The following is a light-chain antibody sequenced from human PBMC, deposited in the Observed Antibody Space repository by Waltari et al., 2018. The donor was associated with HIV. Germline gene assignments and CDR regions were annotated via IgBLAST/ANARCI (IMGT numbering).Light chain of an antibody. CDR2: CNV. V-gene: IGLV1-40*01. J-gene: IGLJ2*01. CDR1: SSNIGAGYD. CDR3: QSYDSSLSVVV. Sequence: QSVLTQPPSVSGAPGQRVTISCTGSSSNIGAGYDVHWYQQLPGTAPKLLIYCNVNRPSGVPDRFSGSKSGTSASLAITGLQAEDEADYYCQSYDSSLSVVVFGGGTKLTVL.